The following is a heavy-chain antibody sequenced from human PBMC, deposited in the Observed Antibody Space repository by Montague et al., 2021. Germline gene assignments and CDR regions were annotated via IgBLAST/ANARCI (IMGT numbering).Heavy chain of an antibody. CDR1: GASITSNIYY. Sequence: SETLSLTCTVSGASITSNIYYWGWTRQSPGKGLEWIGSISYSGNSFYQPSLKSRITMAVDASKNQFSLKLSSVTAADTAIYYCARVFSSWYVGWLDPWGQGTLVTVSS. V-gene: IGHV4-39*07. CDR2: ISYSGNS. CDR3: ARVFSSWYVGWLDP. D-gene: IGHD6-13*01. J-gene: IGHJ5*02.